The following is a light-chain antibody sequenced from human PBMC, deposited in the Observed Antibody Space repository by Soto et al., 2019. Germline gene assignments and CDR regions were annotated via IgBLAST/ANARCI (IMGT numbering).Light chain of an antibody. J-gene: IGKJ4*01. CDR3: QQYGSPLGLT. V-gene: IGKV3-20*01. Sequence: EIVLTQSPGTRSLSPGERATLSCRASQSVSSSYLAWYQQKPGQAPRLLIYGASSRATGIPDRFSGSGSGTDFTLTISRLEPEDFAVYYCQQYGSPLGLTFGGGTKVEIK. CDR1: QSVSSSY. CDR2: GAS.